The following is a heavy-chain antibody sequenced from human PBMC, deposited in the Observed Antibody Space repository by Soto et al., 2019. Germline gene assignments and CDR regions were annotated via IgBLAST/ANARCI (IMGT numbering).Heavy chain of an antibody. V-gene: IGHV1-18*01. CDR1: GYTFTTYG. CDR2: INTHNGNT. Sequence: ASVKVSCKASGYTFTTYGISWVLQAPGQGLEWLGWINTHNGNTNYAQNLQGRVIMTADTSTSTAYMELRSLRSDDTAIYYCTRECSAADYYYGMDVWGQGTTVTVSS. J-gene: IGHJ6*02. CDR3: TRECSAADYYYGMDV. D-gene: IGHD6-19*01.